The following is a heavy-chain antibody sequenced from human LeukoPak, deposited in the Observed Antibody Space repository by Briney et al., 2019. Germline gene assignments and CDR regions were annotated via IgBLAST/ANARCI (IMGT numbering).Heavy chain of an antibody. CDR3: ASFVELPDY. CDR1: GFMFTSYG. J-gene: IGHJ4*02. V-gene: IGHV3-33*01. Sequence: GRSLRLSCAASGFMFTSYGMHWVRQAPCKGLEWVAVIWYDGSNKYYADSVKGRFTISRDNSKNTLYLQMNSLRAEDTAVYYCASFVELPDYWGQGTLVTVSS. D-gene: IGHD1-7*01. CDR2: IWYDGSNK.